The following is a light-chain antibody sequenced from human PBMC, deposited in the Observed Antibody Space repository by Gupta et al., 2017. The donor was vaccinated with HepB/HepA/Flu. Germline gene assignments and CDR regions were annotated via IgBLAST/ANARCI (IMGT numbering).Light chain of an antibody. Sequence: QSVVTQPPSASGTPGQTVTISCSGSRSNIGSNYVDWYRQVPGAAPEVLIHRNDQRPSGVPGRVSGSKSGTSASLAISGLRSDDEADYYCAVWDDSLSGFLFGGGTKMTVL. J-gene: IGLJ2*01. CDR2: RND. CDR3: AVWDDSLSGFL. CDR1: RSNIGSNY. V-gene: IGLV1-47*01.